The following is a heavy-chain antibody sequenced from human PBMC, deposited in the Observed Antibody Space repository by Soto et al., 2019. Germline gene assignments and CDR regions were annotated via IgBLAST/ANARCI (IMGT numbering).Heavy chain of an antibody. J-gene: IGHJ4*02. CDR3: ANSITIFGVVIAEDY. D-gene: IGHD3-3*01. V-gene: IGHV3-11*01. CDR1: GFTFSDYY. Sequence: GRSLRLSCAASGFTFSDYYMSWIRQAPGKGLEWVSYISSSGSTIYYADSVKGRFTISRDNPKNSLYLQMNSLRAEDTAVYYCANSITIFGVVIAEDYWGQGTLVTVSS. CDR2: ISSSGSTI.